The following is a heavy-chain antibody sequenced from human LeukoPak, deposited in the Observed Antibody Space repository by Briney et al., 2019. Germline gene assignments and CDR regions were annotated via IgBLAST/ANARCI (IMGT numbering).Heavy chain of an antibody. CDR3: AKSSYYDSSGYYREYYFDY. V-gene: IGHV3-23*01. CDR1: GFTFSSYA. D-gene: IGHD3-22*01. CDR2: ISGSGDNT. Sequence: PGGSLRLSCAASGFTFSSYAMSWVRQAPGKGLEWVSGISGSGDNTYYADSVKGRFTISRDNSKNTLYLQMSSLRAGDTAVYYCAKSSYYDSSGYYREYYFDYWGQGTLVTVSS. J-gene: IGHJ4*02.